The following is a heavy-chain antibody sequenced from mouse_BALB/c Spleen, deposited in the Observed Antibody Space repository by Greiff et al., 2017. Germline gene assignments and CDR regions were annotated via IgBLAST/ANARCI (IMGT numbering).Heavy chain of an antibody. V-gene: IGHV2-9*02. CDR1: GFSLTSYG. CDR2: IWAGGST. J-gene: IGHJ4*01. D-gene: IGHD2-10*02. CDR3: ARSSYGNHAMDY. Sequence: VQLQESGPGLVAPSQSLSITCTVSGFSLTSYGVHWVRQPPGKGLEWLGVIWAGGSTNYNSALMSRLSISKDNSKSQVFLKMNSLQTDDTAMYYCARSSYGNHAMDYWGQGTSVTVSS.